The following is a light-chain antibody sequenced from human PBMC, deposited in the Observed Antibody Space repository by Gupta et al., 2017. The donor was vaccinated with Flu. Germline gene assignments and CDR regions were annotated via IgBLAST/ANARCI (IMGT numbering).Light chain of an antibody. Sequence: DIVMTQSPASLAVSLGERATINCKSSQSILTSSNNQNYLAWYQQKPGQPPKLLISRASTRESGVPDRFSGSGSGTDFTLTISSLQAEDVAVYYCQQYYNVPFTFGGGTKVEI. CDR1: QSILTSSNNQNY. CDR3: QQYYNVPFT. V-gene: IGKV4-1*01. J-gene: IGKJ4*01. CDR2: RAS.